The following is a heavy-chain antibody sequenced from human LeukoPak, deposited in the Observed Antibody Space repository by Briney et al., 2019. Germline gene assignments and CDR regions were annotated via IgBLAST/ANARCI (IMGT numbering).Heavy chain of an antibody. V-gene: IGHV3-23*01. J-gene: IGHJ3*02. Sequence: PGGSLRLSCAASGFPFSSYAMSWVRQAPGKGLDWVSVISGSGDSTYYAGSVKGRFTISRDNSKNTVYLQMNSLRAEDTAVYYCAREGAYYYDSSGPGAFDIWGQGTMVTVSS. CDR1: GFPFSSYA. CDR2: ISGSGDST. CDR3: AREGAYYYDSSGPGAFDI. D-gene: IGHD3-22*01.